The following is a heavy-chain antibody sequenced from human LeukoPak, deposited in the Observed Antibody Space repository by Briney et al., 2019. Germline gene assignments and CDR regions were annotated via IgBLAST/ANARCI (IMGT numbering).Heavy chain of an antibody. CDR1: GFTFSDYY. D-gene: IGHD2-8*01. V-gene: IGHV3-11*01. Sequence: PGGSLRLSCAASGFTFSDYYTTWLRQAPGKGLEWLSYISNSGSTVFYADSVKGRFTVSRDNAKRSLYLQIESLRDDDTAVYHCALGTINKDFYFGMDVWGQGTTVTVSS. J-gene: IGHJ6*02. CDR2: ISNSGSTV. CDR3: ALGTINKDFYFGMDV.